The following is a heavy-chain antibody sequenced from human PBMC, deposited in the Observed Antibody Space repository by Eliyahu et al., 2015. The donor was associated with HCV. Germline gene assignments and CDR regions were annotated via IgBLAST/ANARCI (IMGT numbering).Heavy chain of an antibody. D-gene: IGHD3-22*01. V-gene: IGHV3-21*01. CDR2: XSSSSSYI. CDR3: ARDLVRYYYDSSGYEG. CDR1: GFTFSXYS. Sequence: EVQLVESGGGLVKPGGSLRLSXAXSGFTFSXYSXNWVRPAPGKGLEWVSSXSSSSSYIYYADSVXGRFTISRDNAKNSLYLQMNSLRAEDTAVYYCARDLVRYYYDSSGYEGWGQGTLVTVSS. J-gene: IGHJ4*02.